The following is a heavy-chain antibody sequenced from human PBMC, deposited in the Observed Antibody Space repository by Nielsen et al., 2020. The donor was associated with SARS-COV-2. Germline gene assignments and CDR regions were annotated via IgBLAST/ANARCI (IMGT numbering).Heavy chain of an antibody. CDR3: ARESRAGILTGYHTFNWFDP. CDR1: GGSINSGDYY. J-gene: IGHJ5*02. V-gene: IGHV4-30-4*01. CDR2: IYYSGTT. D-gene: IGHD3-9*01. Sequence: SETLSLTCTVSGGSINSGDYYWNWVRQPPGKGLEWIGYIYYSGTTYYNPSHESRATISVATSKSQFSLKLRSVTAADTAVYYCARESRAGILTGYHTFNWFDPWGQGTRVTVSS.